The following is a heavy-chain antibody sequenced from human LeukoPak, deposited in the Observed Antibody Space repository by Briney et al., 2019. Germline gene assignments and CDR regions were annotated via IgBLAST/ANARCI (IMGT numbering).Heavy chain of an antibody. J-gene: IGHJ4*02. CDR1: GGTFSSYA. Sequence: ASVKVSCKASGGTFSSYAISWARQAPGQGLEWMGGIIPIFGTANYAQKFQGRVTITTDESTSTAYMELSSLRSEDTAVYYCASGTRIAARPGYFDYWGQGTLVTVSS. V-gene: IGHV1-69*05. CDR3: ASGTRIAARPGYFDY. CDR2: IIPIFGTA. D-gene: IGHD6-6*01.